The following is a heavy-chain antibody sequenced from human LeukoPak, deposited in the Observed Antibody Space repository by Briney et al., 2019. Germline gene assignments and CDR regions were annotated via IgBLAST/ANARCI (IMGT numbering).Heavy chain of an antibody. J-gene: IGHJ4*02. Sequence: PSGTLSLTCAVSDGSISSSNWWSWVRPPPGKGLEWIGEIHHSGSTNYNPSLKSRVTMSVDTSKNQFSLQMSSVTAADTAVYYCARLKKDYDHYFHYWGQGTLVTVSS. D-gene: IGHD4-17*01. CDR2: IHHSGST. CDR3: ARLKKDYDHYFHY. CDR1: DGSISSSNW. V-gene: IGHV4-4*02.